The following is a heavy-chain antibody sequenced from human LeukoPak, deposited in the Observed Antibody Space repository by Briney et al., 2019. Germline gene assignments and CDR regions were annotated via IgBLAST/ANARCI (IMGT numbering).Heavy chain of an antibody. Sequence: SETLSLTCIVSGGSISSYYWTWIRQPPGKGLEWIGYIYYTGRTTYNPSLKSRVTISVDTSKNQFSLKLSSVTAADTAVYYCAREYGDCAFDIWGQGTMVTVSS. CDR1: GGSISSYY. J-gene: IGHJ3*02. D-gene: IGHD4-17*01. CDR2: IYYTGRT. V-gene: IGHV4-59*12. CDR3: AREYGDCAFDI.